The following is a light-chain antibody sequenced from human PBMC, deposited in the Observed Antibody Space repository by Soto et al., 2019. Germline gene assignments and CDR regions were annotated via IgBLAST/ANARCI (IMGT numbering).Light chain of an antibody. CDR3: CSYAGSSTFVV. Sequence: QSVLTQPASVSGSPGQSITISCTGTSSDVGSYNLVSWYQQHPGKAPKLMIYEGSKRPSGVSNRFSGSKSGNTASLTISGLQAAEEADYYCCSYAGSSTFVVFGGGTKLTVL. CDR2: EGS. V-gene: IGLV2-23*03. J-gene: IGLJ2*01. CDR1: SSDVGSYNL.